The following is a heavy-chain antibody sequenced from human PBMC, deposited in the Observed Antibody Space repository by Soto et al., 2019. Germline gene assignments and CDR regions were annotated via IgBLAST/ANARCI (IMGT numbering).Heavy chain of an antibody. CDR1: GFTFNNYA. CDR2: ISVSGANT. J-gene: IGHJ4*02. V-gene: IGHV3-23*01. CDR3: AKDLGLGVIAGYPHDC. Sequence: DVQLLDSGGGLVQPGGSLRLSCAASGFTFNNYAMSWVRQAPGKGLEWVSTISVSGANTYYADSVKGRFTIYRDDSKNTLYLQMNRLGAEDTAVYYCAKDLGLGVIAGYPHDCWGQGTLVTVSS. D-gene: IGHD3-9*01.